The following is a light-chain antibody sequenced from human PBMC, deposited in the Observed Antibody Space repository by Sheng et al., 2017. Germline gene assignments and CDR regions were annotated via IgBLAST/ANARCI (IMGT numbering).Light chain of an antibody. V-gene: IGKV1-9*01. J-gene: IGKJ2*01. CDR2: AAS. CDR1: QGISSY. Sequence: DIQLTQSPSFLSASVGDRVTITCRASQGISSYLAWYQQKPGKAPKLLIYAASSLQSGVPSRFRGGGSGTEFTLTINNLQPEDFANYFCQHSYDLPYTFGPGDRRWRSN. CDR3: QHSYDLPYT.